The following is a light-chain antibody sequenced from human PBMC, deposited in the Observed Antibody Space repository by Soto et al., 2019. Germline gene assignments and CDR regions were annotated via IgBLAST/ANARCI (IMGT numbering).Light chain of an antibody. CDR2: GAS. J-gene: IGKJ1*01. Sequence: ILMTQSPSTLSVSPGERATLSCRASQSVRSNLAWYQQKPGPAPRLLIYGASTRATGIPARLSGSGSGTEFTLTITSLQSEDFAVYYCQQYNNWWTFGQGTKVDIK. V-gene: IGKV3-15*01. CDR3: QQYNNWWT. CDR1: QSVRSN.